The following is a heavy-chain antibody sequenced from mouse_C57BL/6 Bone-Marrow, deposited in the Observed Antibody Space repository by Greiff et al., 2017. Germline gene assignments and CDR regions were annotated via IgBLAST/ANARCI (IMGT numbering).Heavy chain of an antibody. J-gene: IGHJ2*01. CDR1: GYTFTSYW. CDR3: ARFSFYYGSYFDY. D-gene: IGHD1-1*01. Sequence: QVQLQQPGAELVKPGASVKLSCKASGYTFTSYWMHWVKQRPGQGLEWIGMIHPNSGSTNYNEKFKSKATLTVDKSSSTAYMQLSSLTSEDSAVYYCARFSFYYGSYFDYWGQGTTPTVSS. V-gene: IGHV1-64*01. CDR2: IHPNSGST.